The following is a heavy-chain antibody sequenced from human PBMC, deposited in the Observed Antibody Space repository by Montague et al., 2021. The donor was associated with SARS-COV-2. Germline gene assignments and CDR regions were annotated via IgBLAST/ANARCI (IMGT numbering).Heavy chain of an antibody. CDR1: GDSVSSNSAT. V-gene: IGHV6-1*01. CDR3: TSGREGNYNVMDV. CDR2: TYYRSKWYN. D-gene: IGHD1-1*01. J-gene: IGHJ6*02. Sequence: CAISGDSVSSNSATWNWVRQSPSRGLEFLGRTYYRSKWYNDYAXXXRGRVTINPDTSKNQFSLRLNSVTPEDTAIYYCTSGREGNYNVMDVWGQGTTVTVSS.